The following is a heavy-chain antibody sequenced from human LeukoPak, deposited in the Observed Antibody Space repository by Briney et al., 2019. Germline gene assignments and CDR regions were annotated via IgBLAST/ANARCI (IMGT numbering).Heavy chain of an antibody. D-gene: IGHD1-14*01. V-gene: IGHV3-21*01. Sequence: PGGSLRLSCAASGFTFSSYGMHWVRQAPGKGLEWVSSISSSSYIYYADSVKGRLTISRDNAKNSLYLQMNSLRAEDTAVYYCASNLINRGVFDYWGQGTLVTVSS. J-gene: IGHJ4*02. CDR2: ISSSSYI. CDR1: GFTFSSYG. CDR3: ASNLINRGVFDY.